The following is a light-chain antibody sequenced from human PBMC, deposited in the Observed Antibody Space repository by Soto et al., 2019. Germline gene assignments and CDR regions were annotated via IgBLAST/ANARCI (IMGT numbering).Light chain of an antibody. CDR2: EVS. CDR1: SSDVGSYNR. Sequence: QSVLTQPPSVSGSPGQSVTTSCTGASSDVGSYNRVSWYQQFPATAPKLLIYEVSNRPSGVPDRFSGSKSGNTASLTISGLQAEDEADYYCSSYTSSSTYVFGTGTKVTVL. J-gene: IGLJ1*01. V-gene: IGLV2-18*02. CDR3: SSYTSSSTYV.